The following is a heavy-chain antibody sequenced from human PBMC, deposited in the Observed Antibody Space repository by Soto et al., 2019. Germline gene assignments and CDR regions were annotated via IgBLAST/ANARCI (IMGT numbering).Heavy chain of an antibody. V-gene: IGHV2-70*01. J-gene: IGHJ4*02. D-gene: IGHD5-18*01. CDR2: IDWADDK. CDR1: GFSLSNARMC. Sequence: SGPTLVNPTETLTLTCTVSGFSLSNARMCVSWIRQPPGKALEWLALIDWADDKYYSTSLKTRLTISKDTSKNQVVLTMTNVEPVDTATYFCSRAVGGFTYGYPDYWGQGTLVTVSS. CDR3: SRAVGGFTYGYPDY.